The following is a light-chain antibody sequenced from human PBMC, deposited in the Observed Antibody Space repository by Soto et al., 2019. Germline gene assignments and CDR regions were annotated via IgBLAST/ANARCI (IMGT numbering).Light chain of an antibody. Sequence: EIVLTQSPGTPSLSPGERATLSCRASQSVSSSYLAWYQQKPGQAPRLLIYGASSRATGIPDRFSGSGSGTDFTLTISRLEPEAFAVYYCQQYGSSPGITFGQEPGLEIK. CDR3: QQYGSSPGIT. J-gene: IGKJ5*01. V-gene: IGKV3-20*01. CDR2: GAS. CDR1: QSVSSSY.